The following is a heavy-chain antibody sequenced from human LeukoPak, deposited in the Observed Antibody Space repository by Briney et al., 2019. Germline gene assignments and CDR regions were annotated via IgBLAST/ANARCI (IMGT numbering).Heavy chain of an antibody. V-gene: IGHV3-7*03. CDR2: IKQDRSEK. D-gene: IGHD3-9*01. Sequence: PGGSLRLSCAASGFTFSSYWMSWVRQAPGKGLEWVANIKQDRSEKYYVDSVKGRFTISRDNAKNSLYLQRNSLRAEDTAVYYCARDYTYYDILTGYPYWYFDLWGRGTLVTVSS. CDR3: ARDYTYYDILTGYPYWYFDL. J-gene: IGHJ2*01. CDR1: GFTFSSYW.